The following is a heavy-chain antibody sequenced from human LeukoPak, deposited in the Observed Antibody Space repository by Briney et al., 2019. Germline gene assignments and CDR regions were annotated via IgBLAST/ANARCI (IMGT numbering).Heavy chain of an antibody. J-gene: IGHJ6*03. CDR3: ARGPYYDFWSGHNYMDA. Sequence: ASVKVSCKASGGTFSSYAISWVRQAPGQGLEWMGGIIPIFGTANYAQKFQGRVTISADESTSTAYMELSSLRSEDTAVYYCARGPYYDFWSGHNYMDAWGKGTTVTVSS. CDR2: IIPIFGTA. D-gene: IGHD3-3*01. CDR1: GGTFSSYA. V-gene: IGHV1-69*13.